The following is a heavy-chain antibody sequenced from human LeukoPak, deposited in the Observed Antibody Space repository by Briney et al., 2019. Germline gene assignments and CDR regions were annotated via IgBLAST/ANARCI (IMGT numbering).Heavy chain of an antibody. Sequence: SETLSLTCTVSGGSIRNYYWSWIRQPPGKGLEWIGYIYYSGSTNYNPSLKSRVTISVDTSKNQFSLKLSSVTAADTALYYCAKDYLFGGVLLLPYFDYWGQGTLVTVSS. V-gene: IGHV4-59*01. CDR3: AKDYLFGGVLLLPYFDY. CDR1: GGSIRNYY. J-gene: IGHJ4*02. D-gene: IGHD3-10*01. CDR2: IYYSGST.